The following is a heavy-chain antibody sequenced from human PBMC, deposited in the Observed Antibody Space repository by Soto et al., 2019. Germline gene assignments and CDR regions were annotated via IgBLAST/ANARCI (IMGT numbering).Heavy chain of an antibody. CDR2: IHYTGST. D-gene: IGHD2-2*01. CDR1: GGSISSDNHY. CDR3: AREVIAPAASDAFDI. J-gene: IGHJ3*02. Sequence: PSETLSLTCTISGGSISSDNHYWSWIRQHPGKGLEWIGYIHYTGSTYYNPSLESRVTISVDTSKNQFSLNLNSVTAADTAVFYCAREVIAPAASDAFDIWGQGTMVTVS. V-gene: IGHV4-31*03.